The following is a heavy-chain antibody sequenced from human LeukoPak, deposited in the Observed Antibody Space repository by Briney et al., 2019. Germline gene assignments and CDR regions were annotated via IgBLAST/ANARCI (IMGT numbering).Heavy chain of an antibody. Sequence: SETLSLTCSVSGDSISNHYWSWIRQPPGKGLEWIGYIYYSVSTNYSPPLKSRVSISVDTSKNQFSLKLSSVTAADTAVYYCASYSAAAGHYYYYYYMDVWGKGTTVTVSS. J-gene: IGHJ6*03. CDR2: IYYSVST. V-gene: IGHV4-59*11. CDR3: ASYSAAAGHYYYYYYMDV. CDR1: GDSISNHY. D-gene: IGHD6-13*01.